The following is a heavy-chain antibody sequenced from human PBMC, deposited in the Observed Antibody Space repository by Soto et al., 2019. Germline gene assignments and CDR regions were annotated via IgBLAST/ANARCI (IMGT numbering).Heavy chain of an antibody. CDR2: IYYSGST. CDR3: ARDHMYSSSWYPGFLYYYGMDV. D-gene: IGHD6-13*01. CDR1: GGSISSGGYY. J-gene: IGHJ6*02. V-gene: IGHV4-31*03. Sequence: SETLSLTCTVSGGSISSGGYYWSWIRQHPGKGLEWIGYIYYSGSTYYNPSLKSRVTISVDTSKNQFSLKLSSVTAADTAVYCCARDHMYSSSWYPGFLYYYGMDVWGQGTTVTVSS.